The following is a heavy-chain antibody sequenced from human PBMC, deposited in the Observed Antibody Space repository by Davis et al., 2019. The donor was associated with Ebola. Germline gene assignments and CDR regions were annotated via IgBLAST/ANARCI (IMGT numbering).Heavy chain of an antibody. J-gene: IGHJ6*02. CDR2: IEHHGRT. D-gene: IGHD2-15*01. CDR3: ARGRVLYGMDV. V-gene: IGHV4-59*12. Sequence: PSETLSLTCTVSGASFSPYYWSWIRQPPGKGLEWIGYIEHHGRTEYIPSLMSRVTISLDTSRNQFSLKLSSVTAADTAVYYCARGRVLYGMDVWGQGTTVTVSS. CDR1: GASFSPYY.